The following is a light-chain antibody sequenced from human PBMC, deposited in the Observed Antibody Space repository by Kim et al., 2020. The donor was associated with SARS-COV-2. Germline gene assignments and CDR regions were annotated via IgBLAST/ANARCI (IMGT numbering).Light chain of an antibody. CDR2: AAY. V-gene: IGKV1D-8*02. J-gene: IGKJ2*01. CDR3: QQYFDFPYT. Sequence: SASPGDKVTITCRLTQNIARYLAWFQQRPGKAPQLLIYAAYTLHTGATSRFSGSGSGTDFTLTINPLQSEDSATYFCQQYFDFPYTFGQGTKLEI. CDR1: QNIARY.